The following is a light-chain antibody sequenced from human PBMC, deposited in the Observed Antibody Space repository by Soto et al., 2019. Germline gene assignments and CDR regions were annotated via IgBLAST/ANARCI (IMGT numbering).Light chain of an antibody. CDR3: GTWDSSRNAGV. Sequence: QSVLTQPPSVSAAPGQMVTISCSGSSSNIGNNYVSWYQQLPGTTPKLLIYDNNKRPSGIPDRFSGSKSGTSATLGITGLQTGDEADYYCGTWDSSRNAGVFGGGTKLTVL. J-gene: IGLJ2*01. V-gene: IGLV1-51*01. CDR1: SSNIGNNY. CDR2: DNN.